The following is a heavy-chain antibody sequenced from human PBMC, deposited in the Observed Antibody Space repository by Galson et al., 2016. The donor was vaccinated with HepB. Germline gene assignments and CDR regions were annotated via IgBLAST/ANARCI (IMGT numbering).Heavy chain of an antibody. Sequence: PALVKPTQTLTLTCTFSGFSLSTSGMCVSWIRQPPGKALEWLALIDWDNDKYYSTSLKTRLTISKDTSKNQVVLTVTNMDPVDTATYYCARHGSGLYYGMDVWGQGTTVTVSS. CDR1: GFSLSTSGMC. D-gene: IGHD3-10*01. V-gene: IGHV2-70*13. CDR3: ARHGSGLYYGMDV. CDR2: IDWDNDK. J-gene: IGHJ6*02.